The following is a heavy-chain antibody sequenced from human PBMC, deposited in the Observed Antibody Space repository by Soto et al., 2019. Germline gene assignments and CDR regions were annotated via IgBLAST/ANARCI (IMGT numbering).Heavy chain of an antibody. J-gene: IGHJ4*02. CDR2: ISWNSGSI. CDR3: ANSKAAAGSDPLGY. D-gene: IGHD6-13*01. Sequence: PGGSLRLSCAASGFTFDDYAMHWVRQAPGKGLEWVSGISWNSGSIGYADSVKGRFTISRDNAKNSLYLQMNSLRAEDTALYYCANSKAAAGSDPLGYWGQGTLVTVSS. V-gene: IGHV3-9*01. CDR1: GFTFDDYA.